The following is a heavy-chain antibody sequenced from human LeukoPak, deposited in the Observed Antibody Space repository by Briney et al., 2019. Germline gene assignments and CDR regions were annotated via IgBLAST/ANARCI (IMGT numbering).Heavy chain of an antibody. CDR3: ARVGTMILPPSVGQYYYQHYMDV. CDR1: GGSISTYY. CDR2: IYSGGST. Sequence: ETLSLTCTVSGGSISTYYWSWIRQPPGKGLEWVSVIYSGGSTYYADSVKGRFTISRDNSKNTLYLQMNSLRADDTAVYYCARVGTMILPPSVGQYYYQHYMDVWGEGTPVTVSS. J-gene: IGHJ6*03. D-gene: IGHD3-22*01. V-gene: IGHV3-53*01.